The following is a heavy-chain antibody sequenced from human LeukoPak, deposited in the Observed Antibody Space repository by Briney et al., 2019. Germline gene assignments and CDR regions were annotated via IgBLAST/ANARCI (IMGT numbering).Heavy chain of an antibody. CDR2: IKQDGSEK. CDR1: GFTFSSYW. CDR3: ARDRSCSSGWSPICFDYYYYYMDV. J-gene: IGHJ6*03. Sequence: GGSLRLSCAASGFTFSSYWMSWVRQAPGKGLEWVANIKQDGSEKYYVDSVKGRFTISRDNAKNSLYLQMNSLRAEDTAVYYCARDRSCSSGWSPICFDYYYYYMDVWGKGTTVTVSS. V-gene: IGHV3-7*01. D-gene: IGHD6-19*01.